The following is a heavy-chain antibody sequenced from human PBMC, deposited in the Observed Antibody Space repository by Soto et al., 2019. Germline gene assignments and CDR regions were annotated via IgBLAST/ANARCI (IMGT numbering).Heavy chain of an antibody. D-gene: IGHD6-13*01. CDR1: GFTFSSYA. CDR3: ARDLVGSSSWSTADY. J-gene: IGHJ4*02. Sequence: PGGSLRLSCAASGFTFSSYAMHWVRQAPGKGLEWVAVISYDGSNKYYADSVKGRFTISRDNSKNTLYLQMNSLRAEDTAVYYCARDLVGSSSWSTADYWGQGTLVTVSS. CDR2: ISYDGSNK. V-gene: IGHV3-30-3*01.